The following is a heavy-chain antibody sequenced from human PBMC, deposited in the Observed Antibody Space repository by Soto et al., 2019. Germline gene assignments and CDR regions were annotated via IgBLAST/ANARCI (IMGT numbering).Heavy chain of an antibody. Sequence: PGGSLRLSCAAGGFTFSGDAMSWVRQAPGKGLEWVANIKEDGNERNYADSVRGRFTISRDNARNSLYLQMNGLRAEDTALHYCARAGASCYCSAYWGPGTLVTVSS. CDR3: ARAGASCYCSAY. D-gene: IGHD2-2*01. CDR2: IKEDGNER. CDR1: GFTFSGDA. V-gene: IGHV3-7*01. J-gene: IGHJ4*02.